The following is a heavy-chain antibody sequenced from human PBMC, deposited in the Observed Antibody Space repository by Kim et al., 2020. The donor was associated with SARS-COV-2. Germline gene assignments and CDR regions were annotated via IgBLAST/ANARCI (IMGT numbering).Heavy chain of an antibody. CDR3: ATGRIRYFDWLHLSG. D-gene: IGHD3-9*01. J-gene: IGHJ4*02. CDR2: FDPEDGET. Sequence: ASVKVSCKVSGYTLTELSMHWVRQAPGKGLEWMGGFDPEDGETIYAQKFQGRVTMTEDTSTDTAYMELSSLRSEDTAVYYCATGRIRYFDWLHLSGWGQGTLVTVSS. V-gene: IGHV1-24*01. CDR1: GYTLTELS.